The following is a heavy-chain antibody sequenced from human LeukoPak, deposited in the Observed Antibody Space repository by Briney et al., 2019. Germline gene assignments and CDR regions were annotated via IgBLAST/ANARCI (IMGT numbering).Heavy chain of an antibody. CDR1: GFMFTNFD. D-gene: IGHD3-10*01. J-gene: IGHJ5*02. Sequence: ASVNVSCKASGFMFTNFDINWVRQASGLGLEWMGWMDPNTGHTGYAQRFQGRVTLTRDTATSTAYMELRGLRSDDTAVYYCVRDGEGVGISVNYWFDPWGQGTLVTVSS. V-gene: IGHV1-8*02. CDR3: VRDGEGVGISVNYWFDP. CDR2: MDPNTGHT.